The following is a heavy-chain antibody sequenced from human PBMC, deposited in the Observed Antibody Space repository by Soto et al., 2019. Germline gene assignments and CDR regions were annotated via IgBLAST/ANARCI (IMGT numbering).Heavy chain of an antibody. Sequence: QVQLVQSGAEVKKPGASVKVSCKASGYTFTSYGISWVRQAPGQGLEWMGWISAYNGNTNYAQKLQGRVTMTTDTSTGTAYMELGSLGSDDTAVYYCARDYYDSSRLKPFDYWGQGTLVTVSS. CDR1: GYTFTSYG. CDR3: ARDYYDSSRLKPFDY. J-gene: IGHJ4*02. CDR2: ISAYNGNT. V-gene: IGHV1-18*01. D-gene: IGHD3-22*01.